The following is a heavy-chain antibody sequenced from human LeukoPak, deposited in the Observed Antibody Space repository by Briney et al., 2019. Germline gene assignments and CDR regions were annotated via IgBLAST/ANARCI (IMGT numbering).Heavy chain of an antibody. J-gene: IGHJ3*02. CDR3: ARKNRPPNDAFDI. Sequence: SETLSLTCTVSGGSISSYYWSWIRQPPGKGLEWIGYIYYSGSTNYNPSLKSRVTISVDTSKNQFSLKLSSVTAADTAVYYCARKNRPPNDAFDIWGQGTMVTVSS. V-gene: IGHV4-59*01. CDR2: IYYSGST. D-gene: IGHD1-14*01. CDR1: GGSISSYY.